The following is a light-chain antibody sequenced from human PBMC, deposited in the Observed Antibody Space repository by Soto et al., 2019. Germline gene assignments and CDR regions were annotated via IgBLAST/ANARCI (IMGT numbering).Light chain of an antibody. J-gene: IGKJ2*01. CDR3: QHYNDFTYT. CDR1: QSNSRW. Sequence: DIQMTQSPSTLSASVGDRVSITCRASQSNSRWLAWYQQKPGKAPKLLIYRASNLEDGVPSRFSGSGSATEFTLTISSLQPDDSATYYCQHYNDFTYTFGQGTKLEIK. V-gene: IGKV1-5*03. CDR2: RAS.